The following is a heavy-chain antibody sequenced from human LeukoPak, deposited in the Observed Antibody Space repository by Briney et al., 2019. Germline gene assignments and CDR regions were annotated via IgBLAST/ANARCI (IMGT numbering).Heavy chain of an antibody. V-gene: IGHV3-30*03. CDR3: ARDLSDDYGAPADAFDI. Sequence: GMSLRLSCAASGFPFSSYGMHWVRQAPGKGLEWVAAISNDGNNKFYADSVKGRFTISRDNPKNTMNLQMNSLRAEDTAVYYCARDLSDDYGAPADAFDIWGQGTMVTVSS. CDR1: GFPFSSYG. D-gene: IGHD4-17*01. J-gene: IGHJ3*02. CDR2: ISNDGNNK.